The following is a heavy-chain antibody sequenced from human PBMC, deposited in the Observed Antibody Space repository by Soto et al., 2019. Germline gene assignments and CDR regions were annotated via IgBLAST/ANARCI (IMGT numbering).Heavy chain of an antibody. CDR1: GGSLSTDY. CDR3: ARGIAAAGSFDY. D-gene: IGHD6-13*01. Sequence: SETLSPTCAVYGGSLSTDYWGWVRQPPGKGLEWIGEINPSGGTNYNPSLKSRVTISVDTSKNQFSLKLSSVTAADTAVYYCARGIAAAGSFDYWGQGTLVTVSS. J-gene: IGHJ4*02. V-gene: IGHV4-34*01. CDR2: INPSGGT.